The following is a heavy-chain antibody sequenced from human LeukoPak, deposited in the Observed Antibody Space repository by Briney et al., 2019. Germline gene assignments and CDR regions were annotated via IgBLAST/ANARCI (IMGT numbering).Heavy chain of an antibody. D-gene: IGHD5-18*01. CDR2: ITSSSSTT. CDR1: GFTFSSYW. CDR3: ARTRKSYGYANYYYYYMDV. J-gene: IGHJ6*03. V-gene: IGHV3-48*04. Sequence: GGSLRLSCAASGFTFSSYWMSWVRQAPGKGLEWISYITSSSSTTYYADSVKGRFTISRDNAKNSLYLQMNSLRAEDTAVYYCARTRKSYGYANYYYYYMDVWGKGTTVTVSS.